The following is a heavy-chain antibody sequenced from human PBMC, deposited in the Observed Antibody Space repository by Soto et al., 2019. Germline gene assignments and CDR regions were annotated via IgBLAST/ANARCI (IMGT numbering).Heavy chain of an antibody. CDR1: GFTFSMYW. Sequence: VGSLSLSCAASGFTFSMYWMHWFRQVPGKGPEWVSRINDDGSSTNYADSVKGRFTISRDNAKNTLYLQMNDLRAEDTAVYYCTRGPRSTSTGTGAFWGQGTLVTVSS. CDR3: TRGPRSTSTGTGAF. V-gene: IGHV3-74*01. CDR2: INDDGSST. J-gene: IGHJ4*02. D-gene: IGHD1-1*01.